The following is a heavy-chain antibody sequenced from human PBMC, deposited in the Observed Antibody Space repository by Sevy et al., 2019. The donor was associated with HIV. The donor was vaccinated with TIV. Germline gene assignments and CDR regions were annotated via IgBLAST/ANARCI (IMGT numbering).Heavy chain of an antibody. CDR2: ISSSSSTI. CDR1: GFTFSSYS. V-gene: IGHV3-48*01. D-gene: IGHD3-3*01. CDR3: AREYYDFLSGYYIYPRAFDI. Sequence: GGSLRLSCAASGFTFSSYSMNWVRQAPGKGLEWVSYISSSSSTIYYADSVKGRFTISRDNAKNSLYLQMKSLRAEDTAVYYCAREYYDFLSGYYIYPRAFDIWGQGTMVTVSS. J-gene: IGHJ3*02.